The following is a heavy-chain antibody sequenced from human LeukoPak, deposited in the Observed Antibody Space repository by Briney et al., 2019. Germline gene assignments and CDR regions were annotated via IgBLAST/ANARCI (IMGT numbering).Heavy chain of an antibody. CDR3: ASHRRYGGYPEENWFDP. J-gene: IGHJ5*02. CDR1: GGTFSSYA. CDR2: IIPILGIA. Sequence: ASVKVSCKASGGTFSSYAISWVRQAPGQGLEWMGRIIPILGIANYAQKFQGRVTITADESTSTAYMELSSLRSEDTAVYYCASHRRYGGYPEENWFDPWGQGTLVTVSS. V-gene: IGHV1-69*04. D-gene: IGHD5-12*01.